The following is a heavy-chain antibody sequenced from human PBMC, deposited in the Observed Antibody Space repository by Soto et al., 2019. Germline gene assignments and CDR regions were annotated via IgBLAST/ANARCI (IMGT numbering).Heavy chain of an antibody. D-gene: IGHD3-3*01. CDR2: INHSGST. V-gene: IGHV4-34*01. Sequence: QLQQWGAGLVKPSETLSLTCAVYGGSFSGYYWSWIRQPPGKGLEWIGEINHSGSTNYNPSLKSRVTISVDTSKNQFSLKLSSVTAADTAVYYCARERRITIFTTRDYYFDYWGQGTLVTVSS. CDR1: GGSFSGYY. J-gene: IGHJ4*02. CDR3: ARERRITIFTTRDYYFDY.